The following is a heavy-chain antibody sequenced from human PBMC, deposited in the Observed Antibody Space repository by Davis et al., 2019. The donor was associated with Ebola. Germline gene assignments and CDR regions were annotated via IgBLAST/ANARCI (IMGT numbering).Heavy chain of an antibody. CDR1: GITFSSHV. CDR3: VPGTWI. J-gene: IGHJ4*02. V-gene: IGHV3-23*01. Sequence: GGSLRLSCAASGITFSSHVMSWVRQAPGKGLEWVSTITGGGIAYYTESVEGRFTISRDNTKNSLFLQMNSLRAEDTAVYYCVPGTWIRGRGTLVTVSS. D-gene: IGHD5-12*01. CDR2: ITGGGIA.